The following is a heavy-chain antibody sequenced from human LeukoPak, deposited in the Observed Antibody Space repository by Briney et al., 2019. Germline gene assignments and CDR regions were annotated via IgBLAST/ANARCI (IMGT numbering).Heavy chain of an antibody. CDR3: ARDPDSSSPNWFDP. Sequence: GGSLRLSCAASGFTFSSYSMNWVRQAPGKGLGWVSSISSSSSYIYYADSVKGRFTISRDNAKDSLYPQMNSLRAEDAAVYYCARDPDSSSPNWFDPWGQGTLVTVSS. CDR2: ISSSSSYI. J-gene: IGHJ5*02. CDR1: GFTFSSYS. D-gene: IGHD6-13*01. V-gene: IGHV3-21*01.